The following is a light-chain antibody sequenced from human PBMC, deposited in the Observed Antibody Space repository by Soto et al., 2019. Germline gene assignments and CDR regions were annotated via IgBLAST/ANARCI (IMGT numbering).Light chain of an antibody. J-gene: IGKJ3*01. CDR3: YQYYSSPHT. Sequence: EIVLTQSPGTLSLSPGETATLSCRTSQTISRDDLAWYQQRPGQAPRLLVSATSRRATGIPDRFNGDGSGTDFNFTISSLEPEDFGVYYCYQYYSSPHTFGSGTRVDIK. CDR2: ATS. V-gene: IGKV3-20*01. CDR1: QTISRDD.